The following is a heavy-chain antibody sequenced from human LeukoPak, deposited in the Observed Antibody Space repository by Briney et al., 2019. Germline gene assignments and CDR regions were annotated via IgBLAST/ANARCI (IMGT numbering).Heavy chain of an antibody. CDR2: IYYGGST. D-gene: IGHD6-19*01. CDR3: ARLHVSSGRDYYYYYGMDV. CDR1: GGSISSYY. V-gene: IGHV4-59*08. Sequence: SETLSLTCTVSGGSISSYYWSWIRQPPGKGLEWIGYIYYGGSTNYNPSLKRRVTISVDTSKNQFSLKLSSVTAADTAVYYCARLHVSSGRDYYYYYGMDVWGQGTTVTVSS. J-gene: IGHJ6*02.